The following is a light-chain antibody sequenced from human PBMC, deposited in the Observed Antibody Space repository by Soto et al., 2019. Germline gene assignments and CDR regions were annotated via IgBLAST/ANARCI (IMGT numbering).Light chain of an antibody. CDR2: GSD. J-gene: IGLJ3*02. V-gene: IGLV1-44*01. CDR3: AAWDESLKGWV. Sequence: QSVLAQPPSASGTPGQRVTISCSGSTSNIGSNTVSWYRQLPGAAPRVLMYGSDQRPSGVPDRFSGFTSGTSASLAISGQQSEDEADYYCAAWDESLKGWVFGGGTKLTVL. CDR1: TSNIGSNT.